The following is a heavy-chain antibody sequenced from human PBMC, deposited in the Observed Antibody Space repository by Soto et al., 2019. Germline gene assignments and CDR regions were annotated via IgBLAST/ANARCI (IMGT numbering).Heavy chain of an antibody. V-gene: IGHV3-23*01. D-gene: IGHD4-17*01. CDR1: GSTFSSYA. J-gene: IGHJ4*02. CDR2: ISGSGGST. CDR3: ARHMTTVTTPGDY. Sequence: EVQLLESGGALLQPGGSLSLSCEASGSTFSSYAMTWVRQAPGKGLGWVSAISGSGGSTYYADSVKGRFTISRDNSKNTLYLQMNSLRAEDTAVYYCARHMTTVTTPGDYWGQGTLVTVSS.